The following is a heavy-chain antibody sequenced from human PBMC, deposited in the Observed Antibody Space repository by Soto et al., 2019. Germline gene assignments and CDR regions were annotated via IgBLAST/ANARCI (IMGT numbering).Heavy chain of an antibody. D-gene: IGHD3-22*01. Sequence: QVQLVESGGGVVQPGRSLRLSCAASGFTFSSYAMHWVRQAPGKGLEWVAVISYDGSNKYYADSVKGRFTISRDNSKNTLYLQMNSLRAEDTAVYYCARGAEAYYYDSSGYFDYWGQGTLVTASS. V-gene: IGHV3-30-3*01. CDR2: ISYDGSNK. J-gene: IGHJ4*02. CDR3: ARGAEAYYYDSSGYFDY. CDR1: GFTFSSYA.